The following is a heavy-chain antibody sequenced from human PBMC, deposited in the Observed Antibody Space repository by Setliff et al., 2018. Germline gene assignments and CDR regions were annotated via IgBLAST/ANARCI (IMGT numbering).Heavy chain of an antibody. CDR3: ARGRNVAARLFDS. D-gene: IGHD6-6*01. Sequence: SETLSLTCTVSGGSITNFYWNWIRQSPGKGLEWIGYIYSSGITNYNPSLKSRLTMSVDTSKNQFSLHLSSMTAADTAVYYCARGRNVAARLFDSWGQGTRVTVSS. V-gene: IGHV4-59*08. J-gene: IGHJ4*02. CDR2: IYSSGIT. CDR1: GGSITNFY.